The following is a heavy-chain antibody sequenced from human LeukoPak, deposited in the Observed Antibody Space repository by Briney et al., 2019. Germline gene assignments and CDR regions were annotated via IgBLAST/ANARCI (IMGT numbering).Heavy chain of an antibody. CDR2: IYTTGST. J-gene: IGHJ4*02. CDR3: ARVLYNYGPHYFDF. CDR1: GGSISNYY. Sequence: SETLSLTCTVSGGSISNYYWSWIRQAPGKGLEWIGYIYTTGSTDYNPSLKSRVTISVDTSKNQFSLKLSSVTAAGTAVYYCARVLYNYGPHYFDFWGQGTLVTVSS. D-gene: IGHD5-18*01. V-gene: IGHV4-4*08.